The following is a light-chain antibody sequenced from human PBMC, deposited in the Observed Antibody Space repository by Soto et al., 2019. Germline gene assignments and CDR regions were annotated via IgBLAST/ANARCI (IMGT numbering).Light chain of an antibody. J-gene: IGKJ1*01. CDR2: GAS. V-gene: IGKV3D-15*01. CDR1: QSVSSN. CDR3: QQSYSTPRT. Sequence: EIVLTQSPATLSVSPGERATLSCRACQSVSSNLAWYQQKPGQAPRLLIYGASTRATGIPDRFSGSGSGTDFTLTISSLQPEDFATYYCQQSYSTPRTFGQGTKVDIK.